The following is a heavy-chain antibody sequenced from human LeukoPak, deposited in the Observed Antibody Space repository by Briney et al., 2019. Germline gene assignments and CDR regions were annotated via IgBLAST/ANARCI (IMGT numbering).Heavy chain of an antibody. CDR1: GDSISSGDYF. D-gene: IGHD4-17*01. J-gene: IGHJ3*02. CDR2: IYHSGSA. Sequence: SQTLSLTCDVSGDSISSGDYFWSWIRQPPGKGLEWIGYIYHSGSAHYNPSLKSRVTISVDTSKNQFSLVVSSVTAADTAVYYCAREVIMVTTSSDAFDMWGQGTMVTVSS. CDR3: AREVIMVTTSSDAFDM. V-gene: IGHV4-30-4*01.